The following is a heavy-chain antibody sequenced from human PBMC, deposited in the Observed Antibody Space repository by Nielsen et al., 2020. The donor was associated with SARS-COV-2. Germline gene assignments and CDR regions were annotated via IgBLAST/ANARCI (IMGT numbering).Heavy chain of an antibody. CDR1: GGTFSSYT. CDR2: IIPILGIA. V-gene: IGHV1-69*02. J-gene: IGHJ6*02. CDR3: AGYYYYGMDV. Sequence: VKVCCKASGGTFSSYTISWVRQAPGRGLEWMGRIIPILGIANYAQKFQGRVTITADKSTSTAYMELSSLRSEDTAVYYCAGYYYYGMDVWGQGTTVTVPS.